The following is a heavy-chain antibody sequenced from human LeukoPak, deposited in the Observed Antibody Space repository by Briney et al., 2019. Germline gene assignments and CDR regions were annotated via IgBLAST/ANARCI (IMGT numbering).Heavy chain of an antibody. D-gene: IGHD2-2*01. CDR2: INPNSGGT. Sequence: GASVKVSCKASGYTFTGYYMHWVRQAPGQGLEWMGWINPNSGGTNHAQKFQGRVTMTRDTSISTAYMELSRLRSDDTAVYYCARVGPYCSSTSCYWGAFDIWGQGTMVTVSS. CDR1: GYTFTGYY. V-gene: IGHV1-2*02. J-gene: IGHJ3*02. CDR3: ARVGPYCSSTSCYWGAFDI.